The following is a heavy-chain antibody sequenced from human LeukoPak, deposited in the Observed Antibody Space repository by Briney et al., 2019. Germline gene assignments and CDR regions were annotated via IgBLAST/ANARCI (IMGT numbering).Heavy chain of an antibody. D-gene: IGHD1-26*01. CDR1: GFTFSSYA. CDR3: ARDKIVGATYFDY. Sequence: GGSLRLSCAASGFTFSSYAMSWVRQAPGKGLEWVANIKQDGSEKYYVDSVKGRFTISRDNAKNSLYLEMNSLRAEDTAVYYCARDKIVGATYFDYWGQGTLVTVSS. J-gene: IGHJ4*02. V-gene: IGHV3-7*01. CDR2: IKQDGSEK.